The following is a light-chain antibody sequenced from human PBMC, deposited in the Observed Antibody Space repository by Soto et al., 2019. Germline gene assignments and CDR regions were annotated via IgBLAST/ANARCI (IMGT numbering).Light chain of an antibody. CDR2: GAS. CDR1: QGISEY. J-gene: IGKJ1*01. V-gene: IGKV1-27*01. Sequence: DIQMAQSPSSLSASIGDRVTITCRASQGISEYLAWDQQRPGNAPNLLIYGASILQSGVPSRFSGSGSGTHFTLTISSLQPEDVAAYYCHSYNSIPRTFGQGTTVEIK. CDR3: HSYNSIPRT.